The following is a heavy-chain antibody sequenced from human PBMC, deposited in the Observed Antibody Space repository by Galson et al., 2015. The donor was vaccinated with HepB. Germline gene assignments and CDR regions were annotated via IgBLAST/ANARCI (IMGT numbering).Heavy chain of an antibody. CDR2: ISYDGSNK. Sequence: SLRLSCAASGFTFSSYGMHWVRQAPGKGLEWVAVISYDGSNKYYADSVKGRFTISRDNSKNTLYLQMNSLRAEDTAVYYCVLGVAGTWGYYYYYGMDVWGQGTTVTVSS. V-gene: IGHV3-30*03. D-gene: IGHD6-19*01. CDR1: GFTFSSYG. J-gene: IGHJ6*02. CDR3: VLGVAGTWGYYYYYGMDV.